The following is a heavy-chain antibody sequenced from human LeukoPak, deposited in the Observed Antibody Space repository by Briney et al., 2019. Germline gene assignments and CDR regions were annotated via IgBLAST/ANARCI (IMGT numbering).Heavy chain of an antibody. CDR2: INHSGST. D-gene: IGHD2-2*01. CDR1: GGSFSGYY. V-gene: IGHV4-34*01. Sequence: PSETLSLTCAVYGGSFSGYYWSWIRQPPGKGLEWIGEINHSGSTNYNPSLKSRVTISVDTSKNQFSLKLSSVTAADTAVYYCASGYCSSTSCYGLLEIDYWGQGTLVTVSS. CDR3: ASGYCSSTSCYGLLEIDY. J-gene: IGHJ4*02.